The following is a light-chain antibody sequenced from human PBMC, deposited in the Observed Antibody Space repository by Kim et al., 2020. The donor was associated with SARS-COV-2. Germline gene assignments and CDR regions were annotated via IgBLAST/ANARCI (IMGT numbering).Light chain of an antibody. J-gene: IGLJ3*02. CDR3: QSYDDSNRWV. CDR2: EDN. Sequence: VTTSCTGSSGNVASNYVQWYQQRPPRAPTTVIYEDNERPSGVPERFSGSIDSSSNSASLTISGLKTEDEADYYCQSYDDSNRWVFGGGTQLTVL. V-gene: IGLV6-57*02. CDR1: SGNVASNY.